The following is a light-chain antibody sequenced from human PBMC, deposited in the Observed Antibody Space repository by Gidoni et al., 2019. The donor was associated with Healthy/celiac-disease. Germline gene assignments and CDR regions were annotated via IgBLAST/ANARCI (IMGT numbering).Light chain of an antibody. J-gene: IGLJ2*01. CDR3: QSADSSVVV. CDR1: ALPKQY. CDR2: KDS. Sequence: SYELTQPPSVSVSPGHTARITCSGDALPKQYAYWYQQKPGQAPVLVIYKDSERPSGIPERFSGSSSGTTVTLTISGVQAEDEADYYCQSADSSVVVFGGGTKLTVL. V-gene: IGLV3-25*03.